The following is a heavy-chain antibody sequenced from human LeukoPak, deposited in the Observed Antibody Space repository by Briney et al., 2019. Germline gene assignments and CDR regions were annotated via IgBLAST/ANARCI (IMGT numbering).Heavy chain of an antibody. V-gene: IGHV4-59*01. J-gene: IGHJ5*02. Sequence: PSETLSLTCTVSGGSISSYYWSWIRQPPEKGLEWIGYIYYSGSTNYNPSLKSRVTISVDTSKNQFSLKLSSVTAADTAVYYCARMTDGLDPWGQGTLVTVSS. CDR2: IYYSGST. CDR3: ARMTDGLDP. CDR1: GGSISSYY. D-gene: IGHD2-21*02.